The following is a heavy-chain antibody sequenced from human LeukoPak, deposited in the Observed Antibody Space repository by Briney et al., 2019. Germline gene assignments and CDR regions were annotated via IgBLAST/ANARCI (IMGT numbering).Heavy chain of an antibody. D-gene: IGHD6-13*01. CDR3: AKDAVGPAYSSSWYEFDS. CDR2: ISGSGDSS. Sequence: GGTLRLSCAASGFTFDSYAMSWVRQAPGKGLEWVSCISGSGDSSHYADSVKGRFTISRDNSKNTLYLQMNSLRAEDTAVYYCAKDAVGPAYSSSWYEFDSWGQGTLVTVSS. CDR1: GFTFDSYA. V-gene: IGHV3-23*01. J-gene: IGHJ4*02.